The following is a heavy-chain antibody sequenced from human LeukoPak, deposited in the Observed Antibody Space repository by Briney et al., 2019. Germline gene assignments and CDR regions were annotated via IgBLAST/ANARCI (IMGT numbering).Heavy chain of an antibody. CDR1: GFTFSSCS. V-gene: IGHV3-21*01. CDR2: ISSSSSYI. Sequence: GRSLRLSCAASGFTFSSCSMNWVRQAPGKGLEWVSSISSSSSYIYYADSVKGRFTISRDNAKNSLYLQMNSLRAEDTAVYYCARGRSFGELLSFPYYYYGMDVWGQGTTVTVSS. CDR3: ARGRSFGELLSFPYYYYGMDV. J-gene: IGHJ6*02. D-gene: IGHD3-10*01.